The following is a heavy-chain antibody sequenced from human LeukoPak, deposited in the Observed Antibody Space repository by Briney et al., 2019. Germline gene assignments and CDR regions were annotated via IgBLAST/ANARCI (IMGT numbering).Heavy chain of an antibody. J-gene: IGHJ4*02. CDR3: AKDSLPLGAGWY. Sequence: GRSLRLSCAASGFTFDDYAMHWVRQDPGKGLEWVSGISWNSGSIGYADSVKGRFTISRDNAKNSLYLQMNSLRAEDTALYYCAKDSLPLGAGWYWGQGTLVTVSS. CDR1: GFTFDDYA. CDR2: ISWNSGSI. V-gene: IGHV3-9*01. D-gene: IGHD7-27*01.